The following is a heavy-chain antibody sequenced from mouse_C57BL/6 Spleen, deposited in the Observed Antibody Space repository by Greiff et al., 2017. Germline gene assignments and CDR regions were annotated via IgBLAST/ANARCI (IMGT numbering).Heavy chain of an antibody. CDR3: AEGDYDCGYVGV. Sequence: QVQLKESGAELMKPGASVKLSCKATGYTFTGYWIEWVKQRPGHGLEWIGEIFPGSGSTNYNEKFQGKDTFTADTSSNTAYMPLSSLSTEDSAIYYCAEGDYDCGYVGVGGTGTTVTVSS. V-gene: IGHV1-9*01. CDR2: IFPGSGST. J-gene: IGHJ1*03. D-gene: IGHD2-4*01. CDR1: GYTFTGYW.